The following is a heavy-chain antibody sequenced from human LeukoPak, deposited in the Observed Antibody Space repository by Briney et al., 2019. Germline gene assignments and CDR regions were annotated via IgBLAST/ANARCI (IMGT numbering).Heavy chain of an antibody. CDR2: ISGSGGST. Sequence: GGSLRLSCAASGFTFSSYAMSWVRQAPGKGLEWVSAISGSGGSTYYADSVKGRFTISRDNSKNTLYLQMNSLRAEDTAVYYCAALQSNTAMAYNWFDPWGQGTLVTVSS. CDR1: GFTFSSYA. CDR3: AALQSNTAMAYNWFDP. D-gene: IGHD5-18*01. J-gene: IGHJ5*02. V-gene: IGHV3-23*01.